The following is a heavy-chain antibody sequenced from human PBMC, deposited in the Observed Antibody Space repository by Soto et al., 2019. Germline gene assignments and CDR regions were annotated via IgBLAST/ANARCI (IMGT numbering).Heavy chain of an antibody. CDR3: ARGRMIPAAPNYFDY. CDR1: GGSFSGYY. J-gene: IGHJ4*02. CDR2: INHSGST. D-gene: IGHD2-2*01. Sequence: SETLSLTCAVYGGSFSGYYWSWIRQPPGKGLEWIGEINHSGSTNYNPSLKSRVTISVDTSKNQFSLKLSSVTAADTAVYYCARGRMIPAAPNYFDYWGQGTLVTVS. V-gene: IGHV4-34*01.